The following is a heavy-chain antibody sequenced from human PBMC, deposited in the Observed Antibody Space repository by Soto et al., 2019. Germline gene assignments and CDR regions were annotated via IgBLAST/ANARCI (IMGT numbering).Heavy chain of an antibody. CDR2: ISSSSSTI. D-gene: IGHD6-13*01. CDR3: AIQPGIAAALIFDY. CDR1: GFTFSSYG. J-gene: IGHJ4*02. Sequence: GGSLRLSCAASGFTFSSYGMNWVRQAPGKGLEWVSYISSSSSTIYYADSVRGRFTISRDNAKNSLYLQMNSLRAEDTAVYYCAIQPGIAAALIFDYWGQGTLVTVSS. V-gene: IGHV3-48*01.